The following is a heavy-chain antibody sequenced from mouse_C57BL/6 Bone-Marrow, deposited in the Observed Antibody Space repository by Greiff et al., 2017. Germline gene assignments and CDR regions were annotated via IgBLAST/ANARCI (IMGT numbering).Heavy chain of an antibody. V-gene: IGHV3-6*01. Sequence: EVQLVESGPGLVKPSQSLSLTCSVTGYSITSGYYWNWIRQFPGNKLEWMGYISYDGSNNYNPSLKNRISITRDTSKNQFFLKLNSVTTEDTATYYWARDPFYYYGSSHYAMDYWGQGTSVTVSS. CDR2: ISYDGSN. CDR3: ARDPFYYYGSSHYAMDY. CDR1: GYSITSGYY. D-gene: IGHD1-1*01. J-gene: IGHJ4*01.